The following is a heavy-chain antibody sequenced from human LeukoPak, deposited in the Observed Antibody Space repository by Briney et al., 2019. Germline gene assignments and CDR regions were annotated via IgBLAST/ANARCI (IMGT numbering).Heavy chain of an antibody. CDR3: VKDRPNYYGSNGHYYRQNGDY. D-gene: IGHD3-22*01. J-gene: IGHJ4*02. V-gene: IGHV3-7*03. Sequence: GGSLRLSCAASEFTFSNYWMTWVRQAQGKGLEWVANIKQDGSETYYVDSVKGRFTISRDNSRDTLYLQMNSLRAGDMAIYYCVKDRPNYYGSNGHYYRQNGDYWGQGTLVAVSS. CDR1: EFTFSNYW. CDR2: IKQDGSET.